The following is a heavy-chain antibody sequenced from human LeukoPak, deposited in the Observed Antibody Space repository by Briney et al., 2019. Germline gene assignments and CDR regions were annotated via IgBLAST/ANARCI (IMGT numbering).Heavy chain of an antibody. CDR1: GFNVSSNY. J-gene: IGHJ4*02. Sequence: GGSLRLSCAASGFNVSSNYMNWVRQAPGKGLEWVSVIYSGGRTYYADSVKGRFIISRDNSKNTLYLQMNSLRAEDTAVYYCAREERDRGSYYAPYDCGGQGTLVTVSS. V-gene: IGHV3-66*01. D-gene: IGHD1-26*01. CDR3: AREERDRGSYYAPYDC. CDR2: IYSGGRT.